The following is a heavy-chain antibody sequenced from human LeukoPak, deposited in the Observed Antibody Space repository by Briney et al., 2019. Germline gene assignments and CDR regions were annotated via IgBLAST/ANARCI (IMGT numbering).Heavy chain of an antibody. CDR3: AHAYNTVRIGPPFDY. D-gene: IGHD4-17*01. V-gene: IGHV2-5*02. Sequence: VSGPTLVKPTQTLTLTCTFSGFSLSTSGVGVGWIRQPPGKALEWLALIYWDDDKRYSPSLKSRLTITKDTSKNQVVLTMTSMDPVDTATYYCAHAYNTVRIGPPFDYWGQGTLVTVSS. CDR1: GFSLSTSGVG. CDR2: IYWDDDK. J-gene: IGHJ4*02.